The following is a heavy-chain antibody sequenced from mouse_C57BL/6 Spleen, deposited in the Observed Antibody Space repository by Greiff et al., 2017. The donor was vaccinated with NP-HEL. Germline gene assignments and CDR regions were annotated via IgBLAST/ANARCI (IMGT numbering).Heavy chain of an antibody. J-gene: IGHJ2*01. V-gene: IGHV2-9-1*01. CDR1: GFSLTSYA. D-gene: IGHD2-2*01. CDR3: ARNEGTMVTTYFDY. CDR2: IWTGGGT. Sequence: VQLQQSGPGLVAPSQSLSITCTVSGFSLTSYAISWVRQPPGKGLEWLGVIWTGGGTNYNSALKSRLSISKDNSKSQVFLKMNSLQTDDTARYYCARNEGTMVTTYFDYWGQGTTLTVSS.